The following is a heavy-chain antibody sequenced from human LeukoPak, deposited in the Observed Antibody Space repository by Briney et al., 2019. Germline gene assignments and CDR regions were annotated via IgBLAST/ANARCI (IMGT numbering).Heavy chain of an antibody. Sequence: SVKVSCKASGGAFSSYAISWVRQAPGQGLEWMGGIIPIFGTANYAQKFQGRVTITVDESTSTAYMELSSLRSEDTAVYYCAREGSGYEYYYYGMDVWGQGTTVTVSS. CDR3: AREGSGYEYYYYGMDV. J-gene: IGHJ6*02. D-gene: IGHD5-12*01. CDR1: GGAFSSYA. CDR2: IIPIFGTA. V-gene: IGHV1-69*01.